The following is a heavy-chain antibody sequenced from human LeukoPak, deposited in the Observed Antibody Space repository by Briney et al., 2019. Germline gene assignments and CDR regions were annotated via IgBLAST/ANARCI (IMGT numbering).Heavy chain of an antibody. CDR1: GFTFSSYA. CDR3: AKDLRSIVATTAFDY. J-gene: IGHJ4*02. V-gene: IGHV3-23*01. D-gene: IGHD5-12*01. Sequence: GGSLRLSCAASGFTFSSYAMSWVRQAPGKGLEWVSAISGSGGSTYYADSVKGRFTISRDNSKNTLYLKMNSLRAGDTAVYYCAKDLRSIVATTAFDYWGQGTLVTVSS. CDR2: ISGSGGST.